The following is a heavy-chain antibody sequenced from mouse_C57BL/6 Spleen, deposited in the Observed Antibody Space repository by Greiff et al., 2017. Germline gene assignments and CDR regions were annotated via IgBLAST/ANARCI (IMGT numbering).Heavy chain of an antibody. Sequence: QVQLKASGPGLVAPSQSLSITCTVSGFSLTSYGVHWVRQPPGKGLEWLVVIWSDGSTTYNSALKSRLSISKDNSTSQVFLKMNSLQTDDTAMYYCARQPYPNYAMDYWGQGTAVTVSS. J-gene: IGHJ4*01. CDR3: ARQPYPNYAMDY. V-gene: IGHV2-6-1*01. CDR1: GFSLTSYG. CDR2: IWSDGST.